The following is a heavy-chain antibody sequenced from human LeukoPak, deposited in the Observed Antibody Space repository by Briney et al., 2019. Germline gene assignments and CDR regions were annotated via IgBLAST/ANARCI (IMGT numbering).Heavy chain of an antibody. Sequence: SSVKGSCKASGYTFTGYYMHWVRQAPGQGLEWMGWINPNSGGTNYAQKFQGRVTMSRDTSISTAYMELSRLRSDDTAVYYCARSVPKRLPAAIERDDYGGQGTLVTVSS. CDR3: ARSVPKRLPAAIERDDY. CDR2: INPNSGGT. CDR1: GYTFTGYY. D-gene: IGHD2-2*01. J-gene: IGHJ4*02. V-gene: IGHV1-2*02.